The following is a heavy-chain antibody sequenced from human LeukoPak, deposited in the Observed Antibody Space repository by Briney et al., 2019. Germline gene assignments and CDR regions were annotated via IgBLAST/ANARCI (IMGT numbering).Heavy chain of an antibody. Sequence: SETLSLTCTVSGGSISSGRYYWGWIRQPPGKGLEWIATIYYTGRTYYSPSLKSRVTISVDSSKNKFPLKLSSVTAADTALYYCARVVVVAATSGFDVWGQGTMVTVSS. CDR3: ARVVVVAATSGFDV. V-gene: IGHV4-39*01. J-gene: IGHJ3*01. CDR2: IYYTGRT. D-gene: IGHD2-15*01. CDR1: GGSISSGRYY.